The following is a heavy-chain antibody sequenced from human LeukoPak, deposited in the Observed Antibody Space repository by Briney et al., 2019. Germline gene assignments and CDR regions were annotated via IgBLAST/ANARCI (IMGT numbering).Heavy chain of an antibody. J-gene: IGHJ4*02. V-gene: IGHV3-23*01. CDR2: ISGSGGGT. D-gene: IGHD2-2*01. CDR3: AKVSGSSSSSLDY. CDR1: GFTFSNYA. Sequence: GGSLRLSCAASGFTFSNYAMNWVRQAPGKGLEWVSGISGSGGGTSYADSVKGRFTISRDNSENTLYLQMNSLRAGDTAIFYCAKVSGSSSSSLDYWGQGTLVTVSS.